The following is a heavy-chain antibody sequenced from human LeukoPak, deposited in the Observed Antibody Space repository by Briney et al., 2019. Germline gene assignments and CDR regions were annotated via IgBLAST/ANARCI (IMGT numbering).Heavy chain of an antibody. CDR1: GYTFTGYY. V-gene: IGHV1-2*02. CDR3: ARDQGYYDSSGYPH. D-gene: IGHD3-22*01. CDR2: INPNSGGT. Sequence: ASVKVSCKASGYTFTGYYMHWVRQAPGQGLEWMGWINPNSGGTNYAQKFQGRVTMTRDTSISTAYMELSRLRSDDTAVYYCARDQGYYDSSGYPHWGQGTLVTVSS. J-gene: IGHJ4*02.